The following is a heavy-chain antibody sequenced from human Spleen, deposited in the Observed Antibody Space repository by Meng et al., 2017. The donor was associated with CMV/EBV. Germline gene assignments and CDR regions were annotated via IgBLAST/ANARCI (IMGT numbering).Heavy chain of an antibody. CDR2: IYSGGST. CDR3: ARGWGSSSSYYYYGMDV. CDR1: GFTVSSNC. D-gene: IGHD6-6*01. J-gene: IGHJ6*02. Sequence: GGSLRLSCAASGFTVSSNCMSWVRQAPGKGLEWVSVIYSGGSTYYADSVKGRFTISRDNSKNTLYLQMNSLRAEDTAVYYCARGWGSSSSYYYYGMDVWGQGTTVTVSS. V-gene: IGHV3-66*02.